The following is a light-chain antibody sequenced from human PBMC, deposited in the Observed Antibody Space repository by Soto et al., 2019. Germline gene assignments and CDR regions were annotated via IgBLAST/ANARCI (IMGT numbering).Light chain of an antibody. Sequence: QSALTQPPSVSGSPGPSSTISCTATSSDVGSSNLVSWYQQHPGKAPKLMIYGGTKRPSGVSNRFSGSRSGNTASLTISGLQAEDEADYYCCSYAGSSTVVIFGGGTKLTVL. J-gene: IGLJ2*01. CDR3: CSYAGSSTVVI. V-gene: IGLV2-23*03. CDR1: SSDVGSSNL. CDR2: GGT.